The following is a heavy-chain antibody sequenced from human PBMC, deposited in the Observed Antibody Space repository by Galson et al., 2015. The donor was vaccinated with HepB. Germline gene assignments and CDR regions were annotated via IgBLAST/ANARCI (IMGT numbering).Heavy chain of an antibody. V-gene: IGHV1-2*06. Sequence: SVKVSCKASGYAFTDSYIHWLRLAPGQGLEWMGRINPNSGGTNYPQKFQGRVSMTRDTSIRTAYMDLSRLRSDDTALYYCARAADYDSSGLHPSYDYWGQGTL. J-gene: IGHJ4*02. CDR3: ARAADYDSSGLHPSYDY. CDR2: INPNSGGT. CDR1: GYAFTDSY. D-gene: IGHD3-22*01.